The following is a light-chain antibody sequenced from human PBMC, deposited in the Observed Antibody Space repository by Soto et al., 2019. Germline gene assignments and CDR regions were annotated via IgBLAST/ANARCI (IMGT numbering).Light chain of an antibody. CDR1: QGINIF. V-gene: IGKV1-9*01. CDR3: QQRNSYPRT. CDR2: AAS. Sequence: DIQLTQSPSFLSASVGDRVTITCRASQGINIFLAWFQQKPGKAPNLLISAASTLQSGVPSRFSGSGSETEFTLTITSLQPEDSATYYCQQRNSYPRTFSQGTKVEIK. J-gene: IGKJ2*01.